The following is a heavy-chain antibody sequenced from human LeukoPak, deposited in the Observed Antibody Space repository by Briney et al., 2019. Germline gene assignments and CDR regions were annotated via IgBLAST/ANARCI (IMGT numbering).Heavy chain of an antibody. CDR1: GFTFSTYS. CDR3: ARGVYDSSGYYHY. D-gene: IGHD3-22*01. Sequence: GGSLRLSCAASGFTFSTYSMNWVRQAPGKGLDWVSSISISSNYIYYAVSVKGRFTIPRDNAKNSLYLQMNSLRAEDTAVYYCARGVYDSSGYYHYWGQGTLVTVSS. J-gene: IGHJ4*02. CDR2: ISISSNYI. V-gene: IGHV3-21*01.